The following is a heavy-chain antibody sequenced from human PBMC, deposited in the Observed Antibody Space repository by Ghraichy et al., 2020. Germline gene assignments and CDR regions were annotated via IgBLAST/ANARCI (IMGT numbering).Heavy chain of an antibody. CDR3: AKFVQPYGSNSHYLDH. Sequence: SQTLSLTCSVSGDSISPNCWSWIRQPPGKGLEWIGYVWHTGNTHYNPSLQSRVTISLDTSKNQFSLNLISVTAADTAVYFCAKFVQPYGSNSHYLDHWGRGALVAVSS. D-gene: IGHD3-22*01. CDR2: VWHTGNT. CDR1: GDSISPNC. J-gene: IGHJ5*02. V-gene: IGHV4-59*01.